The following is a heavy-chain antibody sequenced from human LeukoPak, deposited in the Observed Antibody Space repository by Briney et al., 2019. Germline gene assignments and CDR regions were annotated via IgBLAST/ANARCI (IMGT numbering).Heavy chain of an antibody. CDR2: ISSGGSTI. Sequence: GGSLRLSCAVSGFIFSSNSMNWVRQAPGKGLEWISYISSGGSTIYYADSVKGRFTISRDNAKNSLYLQMNSLRAEDTAIYYCTRVGYIDEGIDYWGQGTLVTVSS. CDR1: GFIFSSNS. V-gene: IGHV3-48*04. J-gene: IGHJ4*02. CDR3: TRVGYIDEGIDY. D-gene: IGHD5-24*01.